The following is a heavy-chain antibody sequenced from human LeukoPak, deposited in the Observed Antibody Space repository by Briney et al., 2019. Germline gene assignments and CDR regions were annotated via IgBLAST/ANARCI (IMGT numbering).Heavy chain of an antibody. D-gene: IGHD2-15*01. Sequence: ASVKVPCKASGYTYSSYGISWVRQAPGQGLEWMGWISAYNGDTNYAQKLQGRVTMTRDTSTSTAYMELRSLRSDDTAVYYCARGPYCNGVTCYSQYFDYWGQGTLVTVSS. V-gene: IGHV1-18*01. CDR2: ISAYNGDT. CDR3: ARGPYCNGVTCYSQYFDY. CDR1: GYTYSSYG. J-gene: IGHJ4*02.